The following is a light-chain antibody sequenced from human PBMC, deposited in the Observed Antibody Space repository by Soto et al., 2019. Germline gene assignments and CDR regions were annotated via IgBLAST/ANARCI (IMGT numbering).Light chain of an antibody. J-gene: IGKJ5*01. Sequence: IPVTQSAFGLSASVADRVGITCRASQSISSWLAWYQQKPGKAPKLLIYDASSLESGVPSRFSGSGSGTEFTLTISSLQPDDFATYYCQQLYSSPITFGQGTRLEIK. CDR1: QSISSW. V-gene: IGKV1-5*01. CDR2: DAS. CDR3: QQLYSSPIT.